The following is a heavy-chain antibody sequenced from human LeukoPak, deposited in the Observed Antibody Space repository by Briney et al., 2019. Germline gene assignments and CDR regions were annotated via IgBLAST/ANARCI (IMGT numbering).Heavy chain of an antibody. J-gene: IGHJ4*02. CDR1: GASISTYY. V-gene: IGHV4-4*07. Sequence: SETLSLTCTVSGASISTYYWSWMRQPAGKGLEWIGRIYTSGSTNYNPSLKSRVTMSVDTSKSQFSLRLTSVTAADTAVYYCARKDGDFWGQGTLVTVSS. CDR3: ARKDGDF. CDR2: IYTSGST.